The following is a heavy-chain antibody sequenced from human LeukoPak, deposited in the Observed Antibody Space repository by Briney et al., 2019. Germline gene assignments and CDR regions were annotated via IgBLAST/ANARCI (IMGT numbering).Heavy chain of an antibody. CDR3: AANNPVVPAAMPLGY. J-gene: IGHJ4*02. Sequence: PSETLSLTCAVYGGSFSGYYWSWIRQPPGKGLEWIGEINHSGSTNYNPSLKSRVTISVDTSKNQFSLKLSSVTAADKAVYYCAANNPVVPAAMPLGYWGQGTLVTVSS. D-gene: IGHD2-2*01. CDR2: INHSGST. V-gene: IGHV4-34*01. CDR1: GGSFSGYY.